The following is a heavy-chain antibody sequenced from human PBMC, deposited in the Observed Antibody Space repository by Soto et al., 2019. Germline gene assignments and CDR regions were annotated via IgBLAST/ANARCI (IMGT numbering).Heavy chain of an antibody. J-gene: IGHJ6*02. Sequence: QVQLVQSGAEVKKPGSTVKVSCKAAGGTFSRYAISWVRQAPGQGLEWMGGIIAIFGTANYAQKFQGRVTITADESTSTAYMELSSLRSEDTAVYYCARDLGYSGYDPHGGNYYYGMDVWGQGTTVTVSS. CDR1: GGTFSRYA. D-gene: IGHD5-12*01. CDR3: ARDLGYSGYDPHGGNYYYGMDV. CDR2: IIAIFGTA. V-gene: IGHV1-69*01.